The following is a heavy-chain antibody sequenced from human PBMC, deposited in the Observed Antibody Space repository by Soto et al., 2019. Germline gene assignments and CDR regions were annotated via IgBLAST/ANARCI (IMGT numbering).Heavy chain of an antibody. CDR2: ISYDGSNK. D-gene: IGHD2-15*01. J-gene: IGHJ6*02. V-gene: IGHV3-30-3*01. CDR1: GFTFSSYA. Sequence: GGSLRLSCAASGFTFSSYAMHWVRQAPGKGLEWVAVISYDGSNKYYADSVKGRFTISRDNSKNTLYLQMNSLRAEDTAVYYCARDRRSPVDYYYGMDVWGQGTTVTVSS. CDR3: ARDRRSPVDYYYGMDV.